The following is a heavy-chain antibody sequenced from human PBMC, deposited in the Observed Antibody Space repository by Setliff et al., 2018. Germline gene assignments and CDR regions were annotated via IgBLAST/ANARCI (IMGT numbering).Heavy chain of an antibody. D-gene: IGHD4-17*01. CDR1: GYTFTRYG. Sequence: SVKVSCKASGYTFTRYGISWVRQAPGKGFEWMGRIIPIFGTANYAQKFQGRVTITADESTSTAYMELSSLRSEDTAVYYCARDPNGDYVGAFDPWGQGILVTVSS. V-gene: IGHV1-69*13. J-gene: IGHJ5*02. CDR2: IIPIFGTA. CDR3: ARDPNGDYVGAFDP.